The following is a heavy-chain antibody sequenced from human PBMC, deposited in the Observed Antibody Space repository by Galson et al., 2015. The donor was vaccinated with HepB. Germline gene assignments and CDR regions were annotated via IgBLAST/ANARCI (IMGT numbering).Heavy chain of an antibody. J-gene: IGHJ4*02. CDR3: AKDMGDILTGKPIDY. CDR2: ISWNSGSI. D-gene: IGHD3-9*01. Sequence: SLRLSCAASGFTFDDYAMHWVRQAPGKGLEWVSGISWNSGSIGYADSVKGRFTISRDNAKNSLYLQMNSLRAEDTALYYCAKDMGDILTGKPIDYWGQGTLVTVSS. V-gene: IGHV3-9*01. CDR1: GFTFDDYA.